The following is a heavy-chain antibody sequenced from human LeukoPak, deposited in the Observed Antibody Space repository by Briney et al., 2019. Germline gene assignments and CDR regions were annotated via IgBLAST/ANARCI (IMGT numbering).Heavy chain of an antibody. J-gene: IGHJ4*02. CDR3: VHRSTDLLYLHY. CDR1: GFSLNTGGVG. D-gene: IGHD4-11*01. CDR2: IYWNDNK. V-gene: IGHV2-5*01. Sequence: SGPTLVNPTQTLTLTCTFSGFSLNTGGVGVGWIRQPPGKALEWLALIYWNDNKRYNPSLKNRLTITKDTSKNHVVLTFSNLDPVDTATYYCVHRSTDLLYLHYWGQGTLVTVSS.